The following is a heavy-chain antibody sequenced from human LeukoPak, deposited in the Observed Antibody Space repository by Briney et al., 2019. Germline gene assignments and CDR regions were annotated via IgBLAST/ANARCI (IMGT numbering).Heavy chain of an antibody. V-gene: IGHV3-21*01. CDR3: ARERLWFGDFKMDV. CDR2: ISSSSSYI. J-gene: IGHJ6*04. CDR1: GFTFSSYS. D-gene: IGHD3-10*01. Sequence: GGSLRLSCAASGFTFSSYSMDWVRQAPGKGLEWVSSISSSSSYIYYADSVKGRFTISRDNAKNSLYLQMNSLRAEDTAVYYCARERLWFGDFKMDVWGKGTTVTVSS.